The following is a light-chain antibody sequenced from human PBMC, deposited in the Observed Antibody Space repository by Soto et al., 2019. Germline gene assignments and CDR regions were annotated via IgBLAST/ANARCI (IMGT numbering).Light chain of an antibody. CDR3: QQFGSPPIT. J-gene: IGKJ5*01. CDR2: DTS. Sequence: EFVLTQSPGTLSLSPGERATLSCRASQTVRNNYLAWYQQKPGQAPRLLIYDTSNRATGIPARFSGSGSGRDFTLTISRVEPEDFAIYYCQQFGSPPITFGQGTRLEIK. CDR1: QTVRNNY. V-gene: IGKV3-20*01.